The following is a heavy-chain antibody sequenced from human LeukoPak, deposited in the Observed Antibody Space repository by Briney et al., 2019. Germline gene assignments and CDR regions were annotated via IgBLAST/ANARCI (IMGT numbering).Heavy chain of an antibody. CDR2: ISAYNGNT. CDR3: ARDTDIVVVPAAPDY. V-gene: IGHV1-18*01. CDR1: GYTFTSYG. D-gene: IGHD2-2*01. J-gene: IGHJ4*02. Sequence: ASVKVSCKASGYTFTSYGISWVRQAPGQGLEWMGWISAYNGNTNYAQKLQGRVTMTTDTSTSTAYMELRSLRSDDTAVYYCARDTDIVVVPAAPDYWVQGTLVTVSS.